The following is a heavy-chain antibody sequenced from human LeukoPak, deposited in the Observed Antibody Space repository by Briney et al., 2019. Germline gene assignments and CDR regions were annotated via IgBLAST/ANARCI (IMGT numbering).Heavy chain of an antibody. J-gene: IGHJ6*02. Sequence: TGGSLRLSCAASGFTVSSNYMSWVRQAPGKGLEWVSVIYSGGSTYYADSVKGRFTISRDNSKNTLYLQMNSLRAEDTAVYYCARMSDYYGMDVWGQGTTVTVSS. CDR1: GFTVSSNY. CDR3: ARMSDYYGMDV. CDR2: IYSGGST. V-gene: IGHV3-66*01. D-gene: IGHD5/OR15-5a*01.